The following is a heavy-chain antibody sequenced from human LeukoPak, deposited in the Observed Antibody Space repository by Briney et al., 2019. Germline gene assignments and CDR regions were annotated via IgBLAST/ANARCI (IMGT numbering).Heavy chain of an antibody. V-gene: IGHV4-39*01. CDR3: ARTFRESYYDFWSGYSTLDY. Sequence: SETLSLTCTVSGGSIGSTSYYWGWIRQPPGKGLDWIGSVYYSGSTDYNPSLKSRVTISLDTSKNQFSLKLSSVTATDTAVYYCARTFRESYYDFWSGYSTLDYWGQGTLVTVSS. CDR2: VYYSGST. J-gene: IGHJ4*02. D-gene: IGHD3-3*01. CDR1: GGSIGSTSYY.